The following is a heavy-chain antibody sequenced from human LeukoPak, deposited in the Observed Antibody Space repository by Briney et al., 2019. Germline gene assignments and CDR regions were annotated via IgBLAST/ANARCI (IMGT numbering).Heavy chain of an antibody. Sequence: SETLSLTCTVSGGFISTYYWSWIRQPAGKGLEWIGRIHTSGSTLYNPSLKSRVTMSVDTSKNQFPLKLSSATAADTAVYYCARGPPHGGTYFDYWGQGTLVTVSS. D-gene: IGHD2-15*01. CDR2: IHTSGST. J-gene: IGHJ4*02. CDR3: ARGPPHGGTYFDY. CDR1: GGFISTYY. V-gene: IGHV4-4*07.